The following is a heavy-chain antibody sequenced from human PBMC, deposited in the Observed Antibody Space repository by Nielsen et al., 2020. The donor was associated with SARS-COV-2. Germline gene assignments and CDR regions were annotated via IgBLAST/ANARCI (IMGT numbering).Heavy chain of an antibody. CDR3: AKVVVGVTTGPIDY. V-gene: IGHV3-30*02. D-gene: IGHD2-21*01. J-gene: IGHJ4*02. CDR1: GFTFSSYG. Sequence: GGSLRLSCAASGFTFSSYGMHWVRQAPGKGLEWVAVIWYDGSNKYYADSVKGRFTISRDNSKNTLYLQMNSLRAEDTAVYYCAKVVVGVTTGPIDYWGQGTLVTVSS. CDR2: IWYDGSNK.